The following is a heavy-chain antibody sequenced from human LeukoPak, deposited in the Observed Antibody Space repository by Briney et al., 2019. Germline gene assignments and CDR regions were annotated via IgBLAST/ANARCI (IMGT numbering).Heavy chain of an antibody. D-gene: IGHD6-19*01. CDR1: GDSVSSINGA. CDR2: TYYRSKWYY. J-gene: IGHJ4*02. Sequence: SQTLSLTCAISGDSVSSINGAWNWVRQSPSRGLEWLGRTYYRSKWYYDYASSIQGRISINPDASTNQFSLLLHSVTPEDTAVYYCARDVATSGWYTFDYWGQGSLVTVSS. V-gene: IGHV6-1*01. CDR3: ARDVATSGWYTFDY.